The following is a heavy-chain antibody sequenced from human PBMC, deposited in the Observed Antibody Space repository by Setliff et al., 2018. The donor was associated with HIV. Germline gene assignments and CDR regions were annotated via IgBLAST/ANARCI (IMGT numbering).Heavy chain of an antibody. Sequence: SETLSLTCGVYGGSFSGYYWTWIRQPPGKGLQWIGEINEGGNTNYDPSLKSRVTMSVDTSKNQISLRLISLTAADTAVYYCARDGPLEGSYRYYYYYMDVWGKGTTVTVSS. CDR3: ARDGPLEGSYRYYYYYMDV. J-gene: IGHJ6*03. CDR2: INEGGNT. V-gene: IGHV4-34*01. CDR1: GGSFSGYY. D-gene: IGHD3-10*01.